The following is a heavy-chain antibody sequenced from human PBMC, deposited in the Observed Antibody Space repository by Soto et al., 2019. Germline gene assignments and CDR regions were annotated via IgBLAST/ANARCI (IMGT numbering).Heavy chain of an antibody. CDR3: ARGHNWGAFYY. V-gene: IGHV4-30-2*01. J-gene: IGHJ4*02. CDR1: GGSISSGGYS. CDR2: IYHSGST. Sequence: SETLSLTCAVSGGSISSGGYSWSWIRQPPGKGLEWIGYIYHSGSTYYNPSLKSRVTISVDRSKNQFSLKLSSVAAADTAVYYCARGHNWGAFYYWGKGTLVTVSS. D-gene: IGHD7-27*01.